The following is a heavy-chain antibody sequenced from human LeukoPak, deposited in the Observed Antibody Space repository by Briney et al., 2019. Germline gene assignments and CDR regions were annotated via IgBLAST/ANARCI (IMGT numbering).Heavy chain of an antibody. CDR3: ARAKVLDIVVVVAATNFDY. CDR1: GVSISSGDYY. J-gene: IGHJ4*02. Sequence: SQTLSLTCTVSGVSISSGDYYWRWLRQPPGKGLEWIGYSYYSGSTYYNPSLKSRVTISVDTSKNQFSLKLSSVTAADTAVYYCARAKVLDIVVVVAATNFDYWGQGTLATVSS. CDR2: SYYSGST. V-gene: IGHV4-30-4*01. D-gene: IGHD2-15*01.